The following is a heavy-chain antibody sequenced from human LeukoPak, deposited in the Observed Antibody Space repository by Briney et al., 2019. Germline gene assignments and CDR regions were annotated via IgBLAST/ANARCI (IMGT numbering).Heavy chain of an antibody. Sequence: GGSLRLSCAASGFTVSSNYMSWVRQAPGKGLEWVSIIYSGGSTFYADSVKGRFTISRDNSKNTLYLQMSSLRAEDTAVYYCAKGPEGRLLWFGELSWIPSLTSTPGDPNSLGNDYWGQGTLVTVSS. CDR2: IYSGGST. CDR1: GFTVSSNY. J-gene: IGHJ4*02. D-gene: IGHD3-10*01. CDR3: AKGPEGRLLWFGELSWIPSLTSTPGDPNSLGNDY. V-gene: IGHV3-53*05.